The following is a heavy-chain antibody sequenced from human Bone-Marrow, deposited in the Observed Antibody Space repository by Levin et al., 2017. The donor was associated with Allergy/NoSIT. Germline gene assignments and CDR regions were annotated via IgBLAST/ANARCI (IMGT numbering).Heavy chain of an antibody. D-gene: IGHD3-3*01. Sequence: ASVKVSCKASGYTFTSYGISWVRQAPGQGLEWMGWISAYNGNTNYAQKVQGRVTMTTDTSTSTAYMELRSLRSDDTAVYYCARDVVTIFGVVIIPPSRYYGMDGWGQGTTVTVSS. CDR2: ISAYNGNT. V-gene: IGHV1-18*01. J-gene: IGHJ6*02. CDR1: GYTFTSYG. CDR3: ARDVVTIFGVVIIPPSRYYGMDG.